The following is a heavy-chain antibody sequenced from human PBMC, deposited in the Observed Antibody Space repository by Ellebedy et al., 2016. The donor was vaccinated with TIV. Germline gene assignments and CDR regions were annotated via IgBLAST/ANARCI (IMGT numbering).Heavy chain of an antibody. Sequence: AASVKVSCKTSGYTFISYDINWVRQAPGQGLEWMGWINPNSGATNYVQKFQGRVTMTRDTSITTAYLELRSLRSDDTAVYYCSRLAAGGVRYFDVWGRGTLVTVSS. J-gene: IGHJ2*01. V-gene: IGHV1-2*02. CDR3: SRLAAGGVRYFDV. CDR1: GYTFISYD. D-gene: IGHD6-13*01. CDR2: INPNSGAT.